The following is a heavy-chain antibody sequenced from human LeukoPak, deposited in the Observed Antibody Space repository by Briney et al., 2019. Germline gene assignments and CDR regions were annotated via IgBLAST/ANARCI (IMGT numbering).Heavy chain of an antibody. J-gene: IGHJ4*02. Sequence: GASVTVSCKASGYTLTSYGISWVRQAPGQGLEWMGWISAYNGNTNFAQKLQGRVTMTTDTSTSTAYMDLRSLRSDDTAVYYCARDQAATNTQVRFCLDWGQGTLVTVSS. CDR2: ISAYNGNT. CDR3: ARDQAATNTQVRFCLD. V-gene: IGHV1-18*01. CDR1: GYTLTSYG. D-gene: IGHD3-9*01.